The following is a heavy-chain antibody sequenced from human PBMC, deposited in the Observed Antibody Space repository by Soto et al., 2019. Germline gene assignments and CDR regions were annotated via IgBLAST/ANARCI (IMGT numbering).Heavy chain of an antibody. CDR2: IYPGDSDT. V-gene: IGHV5-51*01. D-gene: IGHD3-3*01. J-gene: IGHJ5*02. Sequence: GESLKISCKGSGYSFTSYWIGWVRQMPGKGLEWMGIIYPGDSDTRYSPSFQGQVTISADKSISTAYLQWSSLKASDTAMYYCARHRGMYYDFWSGPNWFDPWGRGTLVTVSS. CDR1: GYSFTSYW. CDR3: ARHRGMYYDFWSGPNWFDP.